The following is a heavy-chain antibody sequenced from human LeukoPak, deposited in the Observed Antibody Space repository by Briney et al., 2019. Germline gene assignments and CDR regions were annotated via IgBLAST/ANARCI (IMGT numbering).Heavy chain of an antibody. CDR1: AGSISSGGYS. D-gene: IGHD2-2*01. V-gene: IGHV4-30-2*01. CDR3: ARGVPAAIDAWGAFHI. Sequence: PSQTLSLTCAVSAGSISSGGYSWSWLRQPPGKGLELIGYIYHSGSTYYNPSLKSRVTISVDRSKNPFSLELSSVTAEDTAVYYCARGVPAAIDAWGAFHIWGQGTMVTVSS. J-gene: IGHJ3*02. CDR2: IYHSGST.